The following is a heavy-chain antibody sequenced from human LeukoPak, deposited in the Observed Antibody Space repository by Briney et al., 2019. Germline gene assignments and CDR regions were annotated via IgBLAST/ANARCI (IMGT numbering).Heavy chain of an antibody. J-gene: IGHJ5*02. CDR2: ISWNSGSI. V-gene: IGHV3-9*01. Sequence: GGSLRLSCAASGFTFDDYAMHWVRQAPGKGLEWVSGISWNSGSIGYADSVKGRFTISRDNAKNSLYLQMNSLRAEDTALYHCARDGWNYENWFDPWGQGTLVTVSS. CDR3: ARDGWNYENWFDP. CDR1: GFTFDDYA. D-gene: IGHD1-7*01.